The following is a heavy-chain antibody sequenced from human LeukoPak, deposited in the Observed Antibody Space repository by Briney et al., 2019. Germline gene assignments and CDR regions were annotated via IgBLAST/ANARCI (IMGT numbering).Heavy chain of an antibody. D-gene: IGHD3-9*01. Sequence: PGGSPRLSCGASGFTFSTYGMHWVRQAPGKGLEWVAMIRYDGSNKYYADSVKGRFTISRDNSKNTMYLQMDSLRAEDTAVYYCATDGPNYNIDHWGQGILVTVSS. CDR2: IRYDGSNK. CDR1: GFTFSTYG. J-gene: IGHJ4*02. V-gene: IGHV3-30*02. CDR3: ATDGPNYNIDH.